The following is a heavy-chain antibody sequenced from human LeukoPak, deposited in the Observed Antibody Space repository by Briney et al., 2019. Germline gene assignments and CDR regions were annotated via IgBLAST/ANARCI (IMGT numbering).Heavy chain of an antibody. V-gene: IGHV3-21*01. Sequence: VKPGGSLRLSCSASGFTFSGYDMNWVRQAPGKGLEWVSSISYLSSHVYYGDSVKGRFSISRDNAKNSLYLQMNSLGAEDTAIYYCGRAFPPLRTSSAGDLWGQGILVTVSS. CDR3: GRAFPPLRTSSAGDL. CDR1: GFTFSGYD. J-gene: IGHJ4*02. D-gene: IGHD3-16*01. CDR2: ISYLSSHV.